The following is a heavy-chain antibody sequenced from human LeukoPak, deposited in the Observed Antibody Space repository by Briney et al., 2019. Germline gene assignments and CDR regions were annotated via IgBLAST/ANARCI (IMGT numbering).Heavy chain of an antibody. CDR2: IYHSGST. J-gene: IGHJ4*02. CDR3: ARAVAGYFDY. CDR1: GGSFSSGGYS. Sequence: PSQTLSLTCAVSGGSFSSGGYSWSWIRQPPGKGLEWIGYIYHSGSTYYNPSLKSRVTISVDRSKNQFSLKLSSVTAADTAVYYCARAVAGYFDYWGQGTLVTVSS. V-gene: IGHV4-30-2*01. D-gene: IGHD4-23*01.